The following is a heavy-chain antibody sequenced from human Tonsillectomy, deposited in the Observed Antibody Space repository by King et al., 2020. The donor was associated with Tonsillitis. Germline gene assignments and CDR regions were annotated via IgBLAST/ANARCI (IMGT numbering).Heavy chain of an antibody. D-gene: IGHD6-19*01. J-gene: IGHJ3*02. CDR1: GNTFTAYY. V-gene: IGHV1-2*02. CDR3: ARGGPEDIAVADAVEI. CDR2: INPNNGGR. Sequence: QLVQSGAEVKKPGASVRVSCKASGNTFTAYYMHWVRQAPGQGLEWMGWINPNNGGRSYAQKFQGRVTMTRDTSISTAYIELSRLTSDDTAVYYGARGGPEDIAVADAVEIWGQGTLVTVSS.